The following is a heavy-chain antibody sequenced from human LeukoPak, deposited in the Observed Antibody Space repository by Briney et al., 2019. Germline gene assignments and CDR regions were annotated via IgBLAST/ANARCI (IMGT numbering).Heavy chain of an antibody. Sequence: SETLSLTCTVSGGSISSSSYYWGWIRQPPGKGLEWIGSIYYSGSTYYNPSLKSRVTISVDTSKNQFSLKLSSVTAADTAVYYCARVGFSGTGVDYWGQGTLVTVSS. J-gene: IGHJ4*02. D-gene: IGHD3-10*01. CDR3: ARVGFSGTGVDY. CDR1: GGSISSSSYY. CDR2: IYYSGST. V-gene: IGHV4-39*07.